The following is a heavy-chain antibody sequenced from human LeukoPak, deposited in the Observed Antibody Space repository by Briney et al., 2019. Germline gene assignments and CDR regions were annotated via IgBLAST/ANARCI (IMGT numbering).Heavy chain of an antibody. V-gene: IGHV4-34*01. CDR3: ARGRYYYDSSGYYPSYYYYYMDV. CDR2: INHSGST. J-gene: IGHJ6*03. CDR1: GGSFSGYY. D-gene: IGHD3-22*01. Sequence: SETLSLTCAVYGGSFSGYYWSWIRQPPGKGLEWIGEINHSGSTNYNPSLKSRVTISVDTSKNQFSLRLSSVTAADTAVYYCARGRYYYDSSGYYPSYYYYYMDVWGKGTTVTVSS.